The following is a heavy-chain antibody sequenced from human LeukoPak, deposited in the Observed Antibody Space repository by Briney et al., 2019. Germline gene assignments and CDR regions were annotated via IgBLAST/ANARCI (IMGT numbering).Heavy chain of an antibody. V-gene: IGHV3-74*01. CDR3: ARDLIGSLDA. D-gene: IGHD1-26*01. CDR2: ITTDGSAT. Sequence: PGGSLRLSCAASGFTFNNYWMHWVRQAPGKGLVWVSHITTDGSATSYADSVKGRFTISRDNAKNTLYLQMNSLMVEDTAVYYCARDLIGSLDAWGQGTLVTVSS. J-gene: IGHJ5*02. CDR1: GFTFNNYW.